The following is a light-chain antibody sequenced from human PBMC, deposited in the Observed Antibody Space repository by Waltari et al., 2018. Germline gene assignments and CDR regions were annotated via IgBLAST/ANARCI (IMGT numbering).Light chain of an antibody. V-gene: IGKV3-20*01. CDR1: QSVTS. CDR2: GAT. J-gene: IGKJ1*01. Sequence: ENVLTQSPGTLSLSPGERATLSCRASQSVTSFAWYQQKPGQAPRLLIYGATHRATGIPDRFSGSTSGTDFSLTISRLEPEDFAVYYCHQYGTSPWTFGQGTKVEIK. CDR3: HQYGTSPWT.